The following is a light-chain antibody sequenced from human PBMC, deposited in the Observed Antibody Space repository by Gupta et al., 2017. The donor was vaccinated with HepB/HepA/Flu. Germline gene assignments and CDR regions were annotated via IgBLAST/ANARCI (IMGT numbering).Light chain of an antibody. CDR2: WAS. V-gene: IGKV4-1*01. CDR1: QNVLYYNNKDF. J-gene: IGKJ5*01. CDR3: QQEYNTPIT. Sequence: DIVMTQSPASLAVSLGERATINCKSSQNVLYYNNKDFLAWYQQKPGHPPKLLISWASTREYGVPDRFSGSGYGTDFTLTISSRQAEDVAVYYCQQEYNTPITFGQGTRLEIK.